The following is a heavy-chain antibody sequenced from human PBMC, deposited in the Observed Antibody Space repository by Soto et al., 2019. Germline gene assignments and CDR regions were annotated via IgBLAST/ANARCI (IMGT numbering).Heavy chain of an antibody. D-gene: IGHD5-18*01. Sequence: PSETLSLTCAVYGGSFSDHYWSWIRQTPGKGLEWIGEINHSGSTNYNTSFKSRVTISVDTSKTQFSLYLSSVTAADTAVINWARGVGGYSYGGLDSWGQGTLVTVS. CDR3: ARGVGGYSYGGLDS. V-gene: IGHV4-34*01. CDR1: GGSFSDHY. CDR2: INHSGST. J-gene: IGHJ5*01.